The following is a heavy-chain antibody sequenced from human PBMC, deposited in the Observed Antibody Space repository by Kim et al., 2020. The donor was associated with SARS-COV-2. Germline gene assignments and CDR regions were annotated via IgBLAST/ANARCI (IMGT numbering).Heavy chain of an antibody. Sequence: GGSLRLSCAASGFTFSSYSMNWVRQAPGKGLEWVSSISSSSSYIYYADSVKGRFTISRDNAKNSLYLQMNSLRAEDTAVYYCAREGQGGNYDILTGYYYYYGMDVWGQGTTVTVSS. CDR2: ISSSSSYI. CDR3: AREGQGGNYDILTGYYYYYGMDV. D-gene: IGHD3-9*01. J-gene: IGHJ6*02. CDR1: GFTFSSYS. V-gene: IGHV3-21*01.